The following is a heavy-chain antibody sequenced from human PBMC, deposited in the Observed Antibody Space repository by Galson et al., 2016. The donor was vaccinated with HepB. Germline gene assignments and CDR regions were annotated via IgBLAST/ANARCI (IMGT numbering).Heavy chain of an antibody. CDR1: GFTFNSNA. CDR2: ISYDGSNK. CDR3: ARGEMDSYDYLGHEYFQD. V-gene: IGHV3-30*04. D-gene: IGHD3-22*01. Sequence: SLRLSCAASGFTFNSNAFNWVRQAPDKGLEWVALISYDGSNKYYADSVQGRFTISRDNSKNTLYLQMNSLRAEDTGVYYCARGEMDSYDYLGHEYFQDWGQGSLVIVSS. J-gene: IGHJ1*01.